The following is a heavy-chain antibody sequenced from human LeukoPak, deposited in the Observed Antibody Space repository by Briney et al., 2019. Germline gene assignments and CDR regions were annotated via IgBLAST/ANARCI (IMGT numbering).Heavy chain of an antibody. CDR3: TKDLGCGLWFMNLYYYYSGMDV. CDR2: ISYDGSNK. Sequence: PGGSLRLSCAASGFTFSSYGMHWVRQAPGKGLEWVAVISYDGSNKYYADSVKGRFTISRDNSKNTLYLQMNSLRAEDTAVYYCTKDLGCGLWFMNLYYYYSGMDVWGQGTTVTVSS. D-gene: IGHD3-10*01. J-gene: IGHJ6*02. V-gene: IGHV3-30*18. CDR1: GFTFSSYG.